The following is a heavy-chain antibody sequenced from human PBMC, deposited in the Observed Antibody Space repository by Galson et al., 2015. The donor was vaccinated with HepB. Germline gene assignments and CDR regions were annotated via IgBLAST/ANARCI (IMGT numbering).Heavy chain of an antibody. CDR1: GYTFTSYY. J-gene: IGHJ4*02. CDR3: ARSVEWNYYDSSGYSPPFDY. Sequence: SVKVSCKASGYTFTSYYMHWVRQAPGQGLEWMGIINPSGGSTSYAQKFQGRVTMTRDTSTSTVYMELSSLRSEDTAVYYCARSVEWNYYDSSGYSPPFDYWGQGTLVTVSS. V-gene: IGHV1-46*03. D-gene: IGHD3-22*01. CDR2: INPSGGST.